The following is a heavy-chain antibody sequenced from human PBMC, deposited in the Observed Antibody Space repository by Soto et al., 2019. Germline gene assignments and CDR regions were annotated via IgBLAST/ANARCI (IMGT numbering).Heavy chain of an antibody. Sequence: GGSLRLSCAASGFTFSSYAMSWVRQAPGKGLEWVSAISGSGGRTYYADSVKGRFTISRDNSKNTLYLQMNGLRAEDTAVYYCAKATRSLDIPPMNWGQGTLVTVSS. CDR1: GFTFSSYA. D-gene: IGHD2-2*03. V-gene: IGHV3-23*01. CDR2: ISGSGGRT. J-gene: IGHJ4*02. CDR3: AKATRSLDIPPMN.